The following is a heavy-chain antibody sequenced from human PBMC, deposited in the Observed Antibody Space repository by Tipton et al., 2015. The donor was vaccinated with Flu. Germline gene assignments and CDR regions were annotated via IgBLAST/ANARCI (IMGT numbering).Heavy chain of an antibody. CDR1: GGSITNYH. CDR3: ARSQTGSTGGYFDY. CDR2: ISSTGST. V-gene: IGHV4-4*07. Sequence: TLSLTCFVSGGSITNYHWSWIRQPAGKGLEWLGRISSTGSTSYNPSLKSRLTMSADTSNNQLSLKLTSVTAADTALYYCARSQTGSTGGYFDYWGQGTLVTVS. J-gene: IGHJ4*02. D-gene: IGHD3-16*01.